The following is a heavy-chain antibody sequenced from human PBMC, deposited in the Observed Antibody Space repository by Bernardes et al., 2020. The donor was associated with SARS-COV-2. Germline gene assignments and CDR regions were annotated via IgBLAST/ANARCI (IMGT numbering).Heavy chain of an antibody. J-gene: IGHJ5*02. Sequence: ASVKVSCKVSGYSLSELCMHWVRQAPGKGLEWMGGFDPEDGETIYAQKFQGRVTMTEDTSTDTAYMELSSLRSEDTAVYYCATGPTVTTPSWFDPWGQGTLVTVSS. V-gene: IGHV1-24*01. D-gene: IGHD4-17*01. CDR1: GYSLSELC. CDR3: ATGPTVTTPSWFDP. CDR2: FDPEDGET.